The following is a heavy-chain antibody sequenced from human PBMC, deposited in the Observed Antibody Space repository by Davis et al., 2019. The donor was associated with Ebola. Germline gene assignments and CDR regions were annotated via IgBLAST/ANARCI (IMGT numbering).Heavy chain of an antibody. V-gene: IGHV1-18*01. J-gene: IGHJ6*02. CDR3: ARDGAFRWFREYYYGMDV. CDR2: ISAYHGNT. CDR1: GYTFTSYG. D-gene: IGHD3-10*01. Sequence: ASVKVSCKASGYTFTSYGISWVRQAPGQGLEWMGWISAYHGNTNYAQKLQGRVTMTTDTSTSTAYMELRSLRSDDTAVYYCARDGAFRWFREYYYGMDVWGQGTTVTVSS.